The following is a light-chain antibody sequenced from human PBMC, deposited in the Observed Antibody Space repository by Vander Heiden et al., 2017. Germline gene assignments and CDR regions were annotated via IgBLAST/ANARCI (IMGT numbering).Light chain of an antibody. J-gene: IGLJ3*02. CDR2: EVS. CDR1: SSDVGGYNY. V-gene: IGLV2-14*01. Sequence: QSALTQPDSVSGAPGLSLTISCTGTSSDVGGYNYVSWYQQHPGKTPKLMIYEVSNRPSGVSNRFSGSKSGNTASLTISGLQAEDEADYYCTSYTRRSTWVFGGGTKLTVL. CDR3: TSYTRRSTWV.